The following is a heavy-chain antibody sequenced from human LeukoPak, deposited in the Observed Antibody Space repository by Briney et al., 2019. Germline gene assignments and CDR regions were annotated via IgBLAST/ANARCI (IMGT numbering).Heavy chain of an antibody. CDR1: GFTVSSNY. J-gene: IGHJ6*02. D-gene: IGHD2-21*02. CDR3: AREFFHCGGDCYSNYYYGMDV. CDR2: IYSGGST. V-gene: IGHV3-53*01. Sequence: GGSLRLSCAASGFTVSSNYMSWVRQAPGKGLEWVSVIYSGGSTYYADSVKGRFTISRDNSKNTLYLQMNSLRAEDTAVYYCAREFFHCGGDCYSNYYYGMDVWGQGTTVTVSS.